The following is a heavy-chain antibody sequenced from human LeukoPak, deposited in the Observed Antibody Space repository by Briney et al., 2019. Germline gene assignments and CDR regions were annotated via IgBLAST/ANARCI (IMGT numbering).Heavy chain of an antibody. D-gene: IGHD6-13*01. Sequence: GASVKVSCKASGYTFTSYAMHWVRQAPGQRLEWMGWINAGNGNTKYSQKFQGRVTITRDTSASTAYMELSSLRSEDTAVYYCARFPGRGVAAAVAHWGQGTLDTVSS. CDR2: INAGNGNT. CDR1: GYTFTSYA. J-gene: IGHJ4*02. V-gene: IGHV1-3*01. CDR3: ARFPGRGVAAAVAH.